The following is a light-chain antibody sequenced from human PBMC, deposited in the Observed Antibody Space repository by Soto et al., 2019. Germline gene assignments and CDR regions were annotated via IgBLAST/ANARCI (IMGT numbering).Light chain of an antibody. J-gene: IGLJ1*01. CDR2: DVS. V-gene: IGLV2-14*03. CDR1: SRDVGGYNY. CDR3: CSYSSGSTPWV. Sequence: QSALTQPASVSGSPGQSITISCTGTSRDVGGYNYVSWYQHHPGKAPKLIIFDVSDRPSGISYRFSASKSGNTASLTISGLQAEDEADYYCCSYSSGSTPWVFGTGTKVTVL.